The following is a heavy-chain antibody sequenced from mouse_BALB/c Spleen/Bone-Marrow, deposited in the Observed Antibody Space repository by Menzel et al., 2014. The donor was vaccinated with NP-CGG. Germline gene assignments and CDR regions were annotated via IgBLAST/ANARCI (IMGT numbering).Heavy chain of an antibody. Sequence: EVMLVESGGGLMKPGASLKLSCAASGFTFSDYYMYRVRQTPEKRLEWVATISDGGTYSYYADSVKERYTISRDNAKSNLYLQMNSLKSEDTAMYYCARDMGDFWGQGTTLTVSS. CDR3: ARDMGDF. CDR1: GFTFSDYY. J-gene: IGHJ2*01. CDR2: ISDGGTYS. D-gene: IGHD1-1*02. V-gene: IGHV5-4*02.